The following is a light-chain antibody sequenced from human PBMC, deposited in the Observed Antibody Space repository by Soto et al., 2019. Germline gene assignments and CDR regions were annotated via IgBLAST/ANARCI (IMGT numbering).Light chain of an antibody. V-gene: IGKV1-5*01. J-gene: IGKJ1*01. CDR3: QQYNSYPWT. Sequence: DIQMTQSPSTLSASVGDRVTITCRASQSISSWLAWYQQKPGKAPKLLIYDASSLESGVPSRFSGSGSGTEFSLTISSLQPDDFETYYCQQYNSYPWTVGLGTKVEIK. CDR2: DAS. CDR1: QSISSW.